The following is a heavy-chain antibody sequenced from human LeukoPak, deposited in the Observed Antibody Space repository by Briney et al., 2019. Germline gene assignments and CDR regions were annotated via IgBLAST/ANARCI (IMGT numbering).Heavy chain of an antibody. D-gene: IGHD3-10*01. CDR3: ARAHSPYYYGSGSYNWFDP. V-gene: IGHV1-18*01. J-gene: IGHJ5*02. CDR1: GYTFTSYG. Sequence: ASVKVSCKASGYTFTSYGISWVRQAPGQGLERMGWISAYNGNTNYAQKLQGRVTMTTDTSTSTAYMELRSLRSDDTAVYYCARAHSPYYYGSGSYNWFDPWGQGTLVTVSS. CDR2: ISAYNGNT.